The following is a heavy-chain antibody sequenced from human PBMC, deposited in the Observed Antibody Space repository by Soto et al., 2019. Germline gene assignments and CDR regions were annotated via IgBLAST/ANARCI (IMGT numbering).Heavy chain of an antibody. Sequence: GGSLRLSCAASGLTFSSYWMNWVRQAPGKGLEWVANINQDGNEDNLLDSVKGRFTISRDNAKNSPFLQMNSLRVDDTAVYYCARTGDGHHDFLDYWGQGALVTVSS. CDR1: GLTFSSYW. V-gene: IGHV3-7*01. J-gene: IGHJ4*02. D-gene: IGHD1-1*01. CDR2: INQDGNED. CDR3: ARTGDGHHDFLDY.